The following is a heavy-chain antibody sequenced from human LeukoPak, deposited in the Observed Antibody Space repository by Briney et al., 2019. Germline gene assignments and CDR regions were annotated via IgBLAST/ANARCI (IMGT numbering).Heavy chain of an antibody. CDR1: GYTLTELS. D-gene: IGHD4-17*01. CDR3: ATGYNDYGDSSFSWYDAFDI. J-gene: IGHJ3*02. CDR2: FDPEDGET. V-gene: IGHV1-24*01. Sequence: ASVKVPCKVSGYTLTELSMHWVRQAPGKGLEWMGCFDPEDGETIYAQKFQGRVTMTEDTSTDTAYMELSSLRSEDTAVYYCATGYNDYGDSSFSWYDAFDIWGQGTMVTVSS.